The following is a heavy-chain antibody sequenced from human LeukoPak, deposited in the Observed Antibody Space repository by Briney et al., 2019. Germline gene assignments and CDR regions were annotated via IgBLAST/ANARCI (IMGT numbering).Heavy chain of an antibody. CDR2: INPNSGGT. D-gene: IGHD3-10*01. J-gene: IGHJ4*02. Sequence: ASVKVSCKASGYTFTGYYMHWVRQAPGQGLEWMGWINPNSGGTNYAQKFQERVTITRDMSTSTAYMELSSLRSEDTAVYYCARDLMVRGVIITSDFWGQGTLVTVSS. CDR1: GYTFTGYY. V-gene: IGHV1-2*02. CDR3: ARDLMVRGVIITSDF.